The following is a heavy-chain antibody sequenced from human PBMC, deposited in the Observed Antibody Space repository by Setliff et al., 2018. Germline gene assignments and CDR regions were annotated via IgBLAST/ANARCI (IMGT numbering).Heavy chain of an antibody. J-gene: IGHJ4*02. V-gene: IGHV4-39*01. D-gene: IGHD6-13*01. CDR1: GGSISSSYYY. Sequence: SETLSLTCTVSGGSISSSYYYWGWIRQPPGKGLEWIGNIYNSGSTYYNPSLKSRVTMSVDTSKNHFSLNLNSVTAADTAVYFCAGRADHSRSWSYYFDCWGQGTLVTVSS. CDR2: IYNSGST. CDR3: AGRADHSRSWSYYFDC.